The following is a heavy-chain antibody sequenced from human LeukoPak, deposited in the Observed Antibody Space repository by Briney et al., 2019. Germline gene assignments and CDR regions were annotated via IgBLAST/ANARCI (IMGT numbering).Heavy chain of an antibody. D-gene: IGHD6-13*01. Sequence: SQTLSLTCTVSGGSISSGDYYWSWIRQPPGKGLEWIGYIYYSGSTYYNPSLKSRVTISVDTSKNQFSLKLSSVTAADTAVYYCARVGPPGSSSWYWFDPWGQGTLVTVSS. V-gene: IGHV4-30-4*01. CDR1: GGSISSGDYY. CDR3: ARVGPPGSSSWYWFDP. J-gene: IGHJ5*02. CDR2: IYYSGST.